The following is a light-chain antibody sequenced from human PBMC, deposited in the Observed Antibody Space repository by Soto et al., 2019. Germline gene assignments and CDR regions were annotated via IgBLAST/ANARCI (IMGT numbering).Light chain of an antibody. CDR2: DVS. CDR3: QQSYTSRIT. V-gene: IGKV1-39*01. CDR1: QSISSY. J-gene: IGKJ5*01. Sequence: DIQMTQSPSSLSASVGDRVTITCRASQSISSYLNWYQQKPGKAPKLLIYDVSSLESGVPSRFSGSGSGTDFTLTVSSLQPEDFATYYCQQSYTSRITFGLGTRLEIK.